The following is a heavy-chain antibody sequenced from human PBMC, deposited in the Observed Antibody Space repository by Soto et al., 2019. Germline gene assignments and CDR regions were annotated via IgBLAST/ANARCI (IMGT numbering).Heavy chain of an antibody. CDR3: AREAYDFWSGYYGAFDY. J-gene: IGHJ4*02. CDR1: GFTFSDYY. V-gene: IGHV3-11*01. D-gene: IGHD3-3*01. Sequence: GGSLRLSCAASGFTFSDYYMSWIRQAPGKGLEWVSYISSSGSTIYYADSVKGRFTISRDNAKNSLYLQMNSLRAEDTAVYYCAREAYDFWSGYYGAFDYWGQGTLVTVSS. CDR2: ISSSGSTI.